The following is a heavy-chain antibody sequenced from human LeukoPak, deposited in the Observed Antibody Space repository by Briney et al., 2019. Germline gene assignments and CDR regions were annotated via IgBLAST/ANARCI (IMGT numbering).Heavy chain of an antibody. J-gene: IGHJ3*02. V-gene: IGHV4-59*01. CDR3: ARGGTAVIAPYAFDI. Sequence: SETLSLTCTVSGGXISSYYWSWIRQPPGKGREWLGYIYYSGSTNCNPSVKSRVAMSVDTSKKQFSLKLSSLTAADTAVYYCARGGTAVIAPYAFDIWGQGTMVTVSS. D-gene: IGHD4-23*01. CDR1: GGXISSYY. CDR2: IYYSGST.